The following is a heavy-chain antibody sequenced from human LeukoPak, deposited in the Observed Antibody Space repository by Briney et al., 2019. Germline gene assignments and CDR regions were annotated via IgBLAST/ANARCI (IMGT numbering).Heavy chain of an antibody. D-gene: IGHD2-15*01. V-gene: IGHV4-31*03. CDR3: ARLRNYCSGGSCQLGFDY. CDR2: IYYSGST. Sequence: SETLSLTCTVSGGSISSGGYYWSWIRQHPGKGLEWIGYIYYSGSTYYNPSLKSRVTKSVDTSKNQFSLKLTSVTAADTAVYYCARLRNYCSGGSCQLGFDYWGQGTLVTVSS. CDR1: GGSISSGGYY. J-gene: IGHJ4*02.